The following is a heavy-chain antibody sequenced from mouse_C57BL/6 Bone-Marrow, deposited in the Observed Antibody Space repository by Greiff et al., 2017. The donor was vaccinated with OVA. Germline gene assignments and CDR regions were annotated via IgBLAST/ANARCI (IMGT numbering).Heavy chain of an antibody. CDR3: ARSGLHYDYDAAY. V-gene: IGHV1-50*01. J-gene: IGHJ3*01. CDR1: GYTFTSYW. D-gene: IGHD2-4*01. Sequence: VQLQQPGAELVKPGASVKLSCKASGYTFTSYWMQWVKQRPGQGLEWIGEIDPSDSYTNYNQKFKGKATWTVDTSSSTAYMQLSSLTSEDSAVYYCARSGLHYDYDAAYWGQGTLVTVSA. CDR2: IDPSDSYT.